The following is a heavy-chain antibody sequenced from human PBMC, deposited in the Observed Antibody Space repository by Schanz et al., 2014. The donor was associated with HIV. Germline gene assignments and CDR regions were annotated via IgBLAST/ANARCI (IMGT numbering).Heavy chain of an antibody. D-gene: IGHD2-21*02. Sequence: QEQLVQSGAAVRKPGSSVTVSCKTSGGTFNNYALNWVRQAPGQGLEWMGGIIPVFGTANYAQKFQGRVTITADQSTTTVYMSLSSLRSDDTAVYYCARSRYGDHPYYFDLWGQGTPVAVS. CDR3: ARSRYGDHPYYFDL. J-gene: IGHJ4*02. V-gene: IGHV1-69*01. CDR2: IIPVFGTA. CDR1: GGTFNNYA.